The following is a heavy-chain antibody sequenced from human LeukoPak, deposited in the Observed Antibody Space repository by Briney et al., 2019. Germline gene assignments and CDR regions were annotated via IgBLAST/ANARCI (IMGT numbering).Heavy chain of an antibody. V-gene: IGHV4-59*08. Sequence: PSETLSLTCTVSGGSISSYYWSWIRQPPGKGLEWIGYIFYTGSTNYNPSLKSRVTISVDTSKSQFSLKLSSVTAADTAVYYCARVLAAGPYYFDYWGQGTLVTVSS. J-gene: IGHJ4*02. CDR1: GGSISSYY. D-gene: IGHD6-13*01. CDR2: IFYTGST. CDR3: ARVLAAGPYYFDY.